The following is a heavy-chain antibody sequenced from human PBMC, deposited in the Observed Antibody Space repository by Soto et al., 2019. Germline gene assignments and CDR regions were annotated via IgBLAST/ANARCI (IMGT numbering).Heavy chain of an antibody. CDR3: AKYRAPTTAFAY. Sequence: PVEALRVSCAASGFTFSRDGMSWVRQAPGKGLEWVSLITDNGGSTYYADSLKGRFTISRDNTKNTLFLQMNSLRAEDTAVYYCAKYRAPTTAFAYWGQGALFTVSS. CDR2: ITDNGGST. D-gene: IGHD5-12*01. V-gene: IGHV3-23*01. J-gene: IGHJ4*02. CDR1: GFTFSRDG.